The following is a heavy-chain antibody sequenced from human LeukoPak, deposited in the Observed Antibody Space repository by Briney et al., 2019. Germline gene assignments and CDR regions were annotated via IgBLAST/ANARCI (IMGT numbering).Heavy chain of an antibody. J-gene: IGHJ4*02. CDR2: INHSGST. CDR3: ASHTAMVKAYFDY. CDR1: GGSFGGYY. D-gene: IGHD5-18*01. V-gene: IGHV4-34*01. Sequence: SETLSLTCAVYGGSFGGYYWSWIRQPPGKGLEWIGEINHSGSTNYNPSLKSRVTISVDTSKNQFSLKLSSVTAADTAVYYCASHTAMVKAYFDYWGQGTLVTVSS.